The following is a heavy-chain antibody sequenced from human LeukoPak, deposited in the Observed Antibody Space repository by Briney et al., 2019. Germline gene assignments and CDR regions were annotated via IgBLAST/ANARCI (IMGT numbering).Heavy chain of an antibody. J-gene: IGHJ4*02. CDR1: GFTLSSNY. V-gene: IGHV3-66*02. D-gene: IGHD6-13*01. Sequence: GGSLRLSCAASGFTLSSNYMSWVRQAPGKGLEWVSIIYSGGSTYYADSVKGRFTISRDNSKNTLYLQMNSLRAEDTAVYYCAAKYSSSWYPLGYWGQGTLVTVSS. CDR2: IYSGGST. CDR3: AAKYSSSWYPLGY.